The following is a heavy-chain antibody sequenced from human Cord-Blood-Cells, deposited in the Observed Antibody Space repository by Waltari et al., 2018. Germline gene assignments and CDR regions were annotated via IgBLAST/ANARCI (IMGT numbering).Heavy chain of an antibody. CDR1: GGSFSGYY. CDR2: INHSGST. CDR3: ASFPYCSSTSCYDY. Sequence: QVQLQQWGAGLLKPSETLSLTCAVYGGSFSGYYWSWIRQPPGKGLEWIGEINHSGSTNDNPSLKSRVTISVDTSKNQFSLKLSCVTAADTAVYYCASFPYCSSTSCYDYWGQGTLVTVSS. V-gene: IGHV4-34*01. J-gene: IGHJ4*02. D-gene: IGHD2-2*01.